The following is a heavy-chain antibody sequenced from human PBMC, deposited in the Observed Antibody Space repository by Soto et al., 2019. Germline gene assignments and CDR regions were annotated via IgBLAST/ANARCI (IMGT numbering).Heavy chain of an antibody. V-gene: IGHV3-23*01. CDR1: GFTFSSYA. Sequence: GGSLILSCAASGFTFSSYAMSWVRQAPGKGLEWVSAISGSGGSTYYADSVKGRFTISRDNSKNTLYLQMNSLRAEDTAVYYCAKIRMYGYCSSTSCYESILGNFDYWGQVTLLTVSS. D-gene: IGHD2-2*01. CDR3: AKIRMYGYCSSTSCYESILGNFDY. CDR2: ISGSGGST. J-gene: IGHJ4*02.